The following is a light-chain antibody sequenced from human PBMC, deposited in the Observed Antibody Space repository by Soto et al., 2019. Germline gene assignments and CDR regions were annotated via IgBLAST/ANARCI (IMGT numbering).Light chain of an antibody. CDR2: GAS. CDR1: QSVSNN. Sequence: EIVMTQSPATLSVSPGERATLSCRASQSVSNNLAWYQKKHGQAHRLLIYGASTRATGNPARFSGSGSGTEFTLTISSLQYEDFSFYYCQQYNNWWTFGQGTRVDIK. CDR3: QQYNNWWT. J-gene: IGKJ1*01. V-gene: IGKV3-15*01.